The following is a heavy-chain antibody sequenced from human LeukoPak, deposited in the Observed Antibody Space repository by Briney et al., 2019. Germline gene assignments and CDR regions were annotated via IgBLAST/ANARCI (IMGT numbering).Heavy chain of an antibody. CDR3: ARDPCSSTSCHFDY. J-gene: IGHJ4*02. Sequence: SGGXXXSYYWSWIRQPAGKGLEWIGRIYTSGSTNYNPSLKSRVTMSVDTSKNQFSLKLSSVTAADTAVYYCARDPCSSTSCHFDYWGQGTLVTVSS. CDR2: IYTSGST. D-gene: IGHD2-2*01. V-gene: IGHV4-4*07. CDR1: GGXXXSYY.